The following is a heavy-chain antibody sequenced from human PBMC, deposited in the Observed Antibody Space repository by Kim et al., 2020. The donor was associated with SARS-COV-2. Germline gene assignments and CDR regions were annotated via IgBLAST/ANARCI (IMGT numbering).Heavy chain of an antibody. CDR1: GFTFSSYG. CDR3: AKGRIAVAGTPMNY. J-gene: IGHJ4*01. Sequence: GGSLRLSCAASGFTFSSYGMHWVRQAPGKGLEWVAVISYDGSNKYYADSVKGRFTISRDNSKNTLYLQMSSLRAEDTAIYYCAKGRIAVAGTPMNYCGHGTLGT. V-gene: IGHV3-30*18. D-gene: IGHD6-19*01. CDR2: ISYDGSNK.